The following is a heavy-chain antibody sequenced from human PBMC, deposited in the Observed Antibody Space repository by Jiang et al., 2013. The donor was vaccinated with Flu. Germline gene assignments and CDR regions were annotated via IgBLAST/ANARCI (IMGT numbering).Heavy chain of an antibody. J-gene: IGHJ6*02. V-gene: IGHV4-34*01. CDR3: CYGSGSYYMGNYYYGMDI. CDR2: INHSGST. Sequence: LLKPSETLSLTCAVYGGSFSGYYWSWIRQPPGKGLEWIGEINHSGSTNYNPSLKSRVTISVDTSKNQFSLKLSSVTAADTAVYYCCYGSGSYYMGNYYYGMDIWGQGTTV. CDR1: GGSFSGYY. D-gene: IGHD3-10*01.